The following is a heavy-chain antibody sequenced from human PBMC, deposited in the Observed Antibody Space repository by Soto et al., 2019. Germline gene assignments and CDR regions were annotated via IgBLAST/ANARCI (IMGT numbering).Heavy chain of an antibody. CDR2: ISYDGSNK. J-gene: IGHJ3*02. D-gene: IGHD3-22*01. CDR3: ARDKSYESRWGAFDI. V-gene: IGHV3-30-3*01. CDR1: GFTFSSYA. Sequence: PGGSLRLSCAASGFTFSSYAMHWVRQAPGKGLEWVAVISYDGSNKYYADSVKGRFTISRDNSKNTLYLQMNSLRAEDTAVYYCARDKSYESRWGAFDIWGQGTMVTVSS.